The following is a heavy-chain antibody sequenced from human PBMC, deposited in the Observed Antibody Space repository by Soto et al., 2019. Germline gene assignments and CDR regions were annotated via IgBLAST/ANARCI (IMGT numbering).Heavy chain of an antibody. CDR2: MNPNTGNS. CDR1: GYTFTSYD. Sequence: GASVKVSCKASGYTFTSYDIYWVRQATGQGXEWMGWMNPNTGNSGCAQKFQGRVTMTSDSSINTVHMELSSLRFEDTAVYYCARRAETNGWNGFGADKYYFDFWGQGTLVTVSS. D-gene: IGHD1-1*01. J-gene: IGHJ4*02. CDR3: ARRAETNGWNGFGADKYYFDF. V-gene: IGHV1-8*01.